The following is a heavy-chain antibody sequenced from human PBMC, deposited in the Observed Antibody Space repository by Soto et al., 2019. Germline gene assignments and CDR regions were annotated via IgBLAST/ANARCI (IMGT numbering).Heavy chain of an antibody. Sequence: SETLSLTCAVYGGSFSGYYWSWIRQPPGKGLEWIGEINHSGSTNYNPSLKSRVTISVDTSKNQFSLKLSSVTAADTAVYYCASLPDLGAISDSSGNYWGQGTLVTVSS. CDR2: INHSGST. D-gene: IGHD3-22*01. J-gene: IGHJ4*02. CDR3: ASLPDLGAISDSSGNY. CDR1: GGSFSGYY. V-gene: IGHV4-34*01.